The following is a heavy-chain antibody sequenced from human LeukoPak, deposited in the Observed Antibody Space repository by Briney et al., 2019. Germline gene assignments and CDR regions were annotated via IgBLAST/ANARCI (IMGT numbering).Heavy chain of an antibody. D-gene: IGHD3-10*01. V-gene: IGHV1-46*01. CDR1: GYTFTGYY. CDR3: ARGPNYYGSGPLGGY. J-gene: IGHJ4*02. CDR2: INPSGGST. Sequence: ASVKVSCKAFGYTFTGYYVHWVRQAPGQGLEWMGIINPSGGSTSYAQKFQGRVTMTRDTSTSTVYMELSSLRSEDTAVYYCARGPNYYGSGPLGGYWGQGTLVTVSS.